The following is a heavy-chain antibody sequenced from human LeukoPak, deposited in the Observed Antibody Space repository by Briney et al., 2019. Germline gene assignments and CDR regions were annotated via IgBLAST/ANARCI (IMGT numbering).Heavy chain of an antibody. J-gene: IGHJ6*02. CDR2: ISHTGSTM. Sequence: GGSLRLSCAASGFTFSSYGMNWVRQAPGKGLEWVSYISHTGSTMSYADSVKGRFTISRDNARNSLYLQMNSLRAEDTAVYYCAIPPLSGTGSSRPLAGMDVWGQGTTVTVPS. CDR3: AIPPLSGTGSSRPLAGMDV. V-gene: IGHV3-48*04. D-gene: IGHD3-10*01. CDR1: GFTFSSYG.